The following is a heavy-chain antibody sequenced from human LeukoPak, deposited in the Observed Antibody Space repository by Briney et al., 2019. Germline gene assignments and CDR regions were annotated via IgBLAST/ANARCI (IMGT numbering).Heavy chain of an antibody. CDR1: GGSISSSSY. J-gene: IGHJ4*02. Sequence: SETLSLTCTASGGSISSSSYWGWIRQPPGKGLEWIGSIYYSGSTYYNPSLESRITISVDTSKNQFSLKLRSVTAADTAVYYCARRSISMVRGGLDYWGQGTLVTVSS. V-gene: IGHV4-39*01. D-gene: IGHD3-10*01. CDR3: ARRSISMVRGGLDY. CDR2: IYYSGST.